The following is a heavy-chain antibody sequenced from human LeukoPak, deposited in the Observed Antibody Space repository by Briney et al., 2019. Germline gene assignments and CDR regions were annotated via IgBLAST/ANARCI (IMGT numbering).Heavy chain of an antibody. CDR1: GGTFSSYT. J-gene: IGHJ5*02. Sequence: SVKVSCKASGGTFSSYTINWVRQAPGQGLEWMGGIIPVFGTANYVQKFQGRVTITADESTSTAYMELSSLRSEDTAVYYCARVEPSVDIVVVPAATDNWFDPWGQGTLVTVSS. CDR3: ARVEPSVDIVVVPAATDNWFDP. D-gene: IGHD2-2*01. V-gene: IGHV1-69*13. CDR2: IIPVFGTA.